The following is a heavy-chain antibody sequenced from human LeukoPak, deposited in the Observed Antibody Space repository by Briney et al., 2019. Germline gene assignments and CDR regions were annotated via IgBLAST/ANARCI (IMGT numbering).Heavy chain of an antibody. CDR3: ATHTRVGATISLDY. D-gene: IGHD1-26*01. Sequence: GASVKVSCKVSGYTLTELSMRWVRQAPGKGLEWMGGFDPEDGETIYAQKFQGRVTMTEDTSTDTAYMELSSLRSEDTAVYYCATHTRVGATISLDYWGQGTLVTVSS. CDR1: GYTLTELS. J-gene: IGHJ4*02. CDR2: FDPEDGET. V-gene: IGHV1-24*01.